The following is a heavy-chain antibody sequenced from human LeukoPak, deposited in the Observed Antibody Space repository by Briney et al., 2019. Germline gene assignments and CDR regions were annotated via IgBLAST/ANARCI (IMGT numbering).Heavy chain of an antibody. D-gene: IGHD3-22*01. CDR2: ISWNSGSI. Sequence: GGSLRLSCTASGFSFSTYTMNWVRQAPGKGLEWVSGISWNSGSIGYADSVKGRFTISRDNAKNSLYLQMNSLRAEDTALYYCAKAWAYDSSGSVDYWGQGTLVTVSS. J-gene: IGHJ4*02. CDR3: AKAWAYDSSGSVDY. V-gene: IGHV3-9*01. CDR1: GFSFSTYT.